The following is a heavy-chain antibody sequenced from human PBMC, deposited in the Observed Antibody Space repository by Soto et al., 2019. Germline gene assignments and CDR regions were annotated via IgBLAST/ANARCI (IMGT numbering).Heavy chain of an antibody. CDR3: ERVDVIVAAGTVAV. Sequence: GGSLRLSCAASGFTFSAYYMTWIRQAPGRGLEWLSYIGGSGSSTNYADSVKGRFTISRDNAQNSLYLQMNSLRADDTAVYYCERVDVIVAAGTVAVWGQAPTVTVS. CDR1: GFTFSAYY. D-gene: IGHD6-13*01. V-gene: IGHV3-11*06. J-gene: IGHJ6*02. CDR2: IGGSGSST.